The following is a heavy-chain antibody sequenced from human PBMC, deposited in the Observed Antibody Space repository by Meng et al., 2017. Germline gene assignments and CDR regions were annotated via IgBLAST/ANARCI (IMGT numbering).Heavy chain of an antibody. D-gene: IGHD3-10*01. J-gene: IGHJ6*02. CDR2: IYHSGST. V-gene: IGHV4-38-2*02. CDR1: GYSISSGYS. Sequence: SETLSLTCTVSGYSISSGYSWGWIRQPPGKGLEWIGSIYHSGSTYYNPSLKSRVTISVDTSKNQFSLKLSSVTAADTAVYYCARATSGSGTYGMDVWGQGTTVTVSS. CDR3: ARATSGSGTYGMDV.